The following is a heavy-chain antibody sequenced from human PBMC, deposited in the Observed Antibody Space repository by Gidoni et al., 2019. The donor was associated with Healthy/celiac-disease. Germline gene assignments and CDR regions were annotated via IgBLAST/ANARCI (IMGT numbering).Heavy chain of an antibody. CDR3: ARLSIVGATTRFDY. V-gene: IGHV4-38-2*02. D-gene: IGHD1-26*01. J-gene: IGHJ4*02. Sequence: QVQLQESGPGLVKLSETLSLTCTVSGYSISSGYYWGWIRQPPGKGLEWIGSIYHSGSTYYNPSLKSRVTISVDTSKNQFSLKLSSVTAADTAVYYCARLSIVGATTRFDYWGQGTLVTVSS. CDR2: IYHSGST. CDR1: GYSISSGYY.